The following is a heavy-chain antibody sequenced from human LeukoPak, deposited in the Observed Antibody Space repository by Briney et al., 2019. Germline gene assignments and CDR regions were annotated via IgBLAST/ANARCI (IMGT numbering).Heavy chain of an antibody. CDR1: GYTFTSYG. J-gene: IGHJ3*02. D-gene: IGHD3-22*01. Sequence: ASVKVSCTASGYTFTSYGISWVRQAPGQGLEWMGWISAYNGNTNYAQKLQGRVTMTTDTSTSTAYMELRSLRSDDTAVYYCARDDSSGYLSDDAFDIWGQGTMVTVSS. CDR3: ARDDSSGYLSDDAFDI. CDR2: ISAYNGNT. V-gene: IGHV1-18*01.